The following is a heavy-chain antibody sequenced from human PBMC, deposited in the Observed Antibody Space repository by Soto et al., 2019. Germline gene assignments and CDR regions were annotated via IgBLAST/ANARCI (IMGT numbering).Heavy chain of an antibody. CDR3: ARDRHSNSYYFDY. J-gene: IGHJ4*02. CDR2: INPSGGST. D-gene: IGHD4-4*01. CDR1: GYTFTSYY. V-gene: IGHV1-46*03. Sequence: GASVKVSFKASGYTFTSYYMHWVLQAPGQGLEWMGIINPSGGSTSYAQKFQDRVTMTRDTSTSTVYMELSSLRSEDTAVYYCARDRHSNSYYFDYWGQGTLVTVSS.